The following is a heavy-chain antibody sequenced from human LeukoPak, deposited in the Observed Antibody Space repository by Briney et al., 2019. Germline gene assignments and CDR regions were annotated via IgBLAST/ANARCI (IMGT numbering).Heavy chain of an antibody. Sequence: ASVKVSCKASGYTFTSYYMHWVRQAPGQGLEWMGIINPSGGSTSYAQKFQGRVTMTRDTSTSTVYMELSSLRSEDTAVYYCARAEGVPYYDFWSGYYYPGGYYYYGMDVWGQGTTVTVSS. CDR3: ARAEGVPYYDFWSGYYYPGGYYYYGMDV. J-gene: IGHJ6*02. D-gene: IGHD3-3*01. V-gene: IGHV1-46*01. CDR1: GYTFTSYY. CDR2: INPSGGST.